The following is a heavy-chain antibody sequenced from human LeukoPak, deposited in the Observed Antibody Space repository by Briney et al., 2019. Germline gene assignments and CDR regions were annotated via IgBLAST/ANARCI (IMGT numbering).Heavy chain of an antibody. CDR2: IYNGGTT. D-gene: IGHD6-6*01. CDR1: GVTSYY. CDR3: AGGGEAARSLAY. J-gene: IGHJ4*02. V-gene: IGHV3-66*02. Sequence: PGGSLRLSCAASGVTSYYMTWVRQAPGKGLEWVSVIYNGGTTYYADSVKGRFTISRDNSKSTLFVYLQMNSLRTDDTALYYCAGGGEAARSLAYWGQGALVTVSS.